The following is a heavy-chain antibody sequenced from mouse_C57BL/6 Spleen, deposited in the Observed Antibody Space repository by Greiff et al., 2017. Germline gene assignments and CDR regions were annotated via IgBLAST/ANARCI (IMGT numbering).Heavy chain of an antibody. D-gene: IGHD1-1*01. CDR3: AREYYGSLRGFAY. Sequence: VQLQQPGAELVKPGASVKMSCKASGYTFTSYWITWVKQRPGQGLEWIGDIYPGSGSTNYNEKFKSKATLTVDTSSSTAYMQLSSLTSEDSAVYYCAREYYGSLRGFAYWGQGTLVTVSA. CDR1: GYTFTSYW. CDR2: IYPGSGST. J-gene: IGHJ3*01. V-gene: IGHV1-55*01.